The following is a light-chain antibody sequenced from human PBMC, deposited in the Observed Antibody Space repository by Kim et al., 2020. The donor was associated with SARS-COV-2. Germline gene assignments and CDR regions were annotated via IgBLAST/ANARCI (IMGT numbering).Light chain of an antibody. V-gene: IGLV3-1*01. CDR1: KLGDKY. Sequence: SYELTQPPSVSVSPGQTASITCSGGKLGDKYACWYQQKPGQSLVLVIYQDSKRPSGIPARFSGSNSGNTATLTISGTQAMDEADSYCQAWDSSYVVFGGGTQLTVL. J-gene: IGLJ2*01. CDR2: QDS. CDR3: QAWDSSYVV.